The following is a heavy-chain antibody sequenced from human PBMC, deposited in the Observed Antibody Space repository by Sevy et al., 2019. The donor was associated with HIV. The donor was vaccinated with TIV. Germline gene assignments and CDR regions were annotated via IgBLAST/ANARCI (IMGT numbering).Heavy chain of an antibody. J-gene: IGHJ6*02. CDR3: ARDVAYSVDV. D-gene: IGHD5-12*01. CDR2: INGDGTSI. Sequence: GGSLRLSCAASGFTFKNYWMHWVRQAPGKGLVWLSHINGDGTSISYADSVKGRFTISRDNAKNAVYLQMNGLRAEDTAVYYCARDVAYSVDVWGQGTTVTVSS. CDR1: GFTFKNYW. V-gene: IGHV3-74*01.